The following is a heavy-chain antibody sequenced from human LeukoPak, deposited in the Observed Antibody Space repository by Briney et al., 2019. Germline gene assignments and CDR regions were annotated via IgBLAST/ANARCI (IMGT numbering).Heavy chain of an antibody. J-gene: IGHJ3*02. V-gene: IGHV4-59*01. CDR1: GGSISSYY. D-gene: IGHD3-22*01. Sequence: SETLSLTCTVSGGSISSYYWGWIRQTPGKGLEWIGDIYYSGSTNYNPSLKSRVTISVDTSKNQFSLKLSSVTAADTAVYYCARDLYYYDSSGYYFRAFDIWGQGTMVTVSS. CDR2: IYYSGST. CDR3: ARDLYYYDSSGYYFRAFDI.